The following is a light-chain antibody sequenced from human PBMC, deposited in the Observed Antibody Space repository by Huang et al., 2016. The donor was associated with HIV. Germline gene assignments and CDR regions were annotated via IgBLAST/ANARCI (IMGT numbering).Light chain of an antibody. Sequence: EIVLTQSPGTLSLSPGERASLSCRTSQSLGSNYIAWYQQEPGQAPRLLSYGTSTRATGTPDRFSGSGSGTDFTLIISRLEPEDFVVYYCQLYGSSPPYTFGQGTKLEIK. CDR2: GTS. J-gene: IGKJ2*01. CDR3: QLYGSSPPYT. CDR1: QSLGSNY. V-gene: IGKV3-20*01.